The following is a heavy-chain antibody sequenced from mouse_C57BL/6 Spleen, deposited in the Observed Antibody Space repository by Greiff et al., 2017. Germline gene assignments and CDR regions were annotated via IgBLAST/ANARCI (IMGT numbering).Heavy chain of an antibody. Sequence: QVQLQQSGAELARPGASVKLSCKASGYTFTSYGISWVKQRTGQGLEWIGEIYPRSGNTYYNEKFKGKATLPADTSSSTAYMELRSLTSEDSAVYFCARWLLPHFDYWGQGTTLTVSS. CDR3: ARWLLPHFDY. CDR1: GYTFTSYG. D-gene: IGHD2-3*01. CDR2: IYPRSGNT. J-gene: IGHJ2*01. V-gene: IGHV1-81*01.